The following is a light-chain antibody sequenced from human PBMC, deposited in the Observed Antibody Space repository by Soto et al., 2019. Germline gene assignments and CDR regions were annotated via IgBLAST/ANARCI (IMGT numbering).Light chain of an antibody. Sequence: EILLTQSPGTLSLSPGERATLSCRASQSVTSKLDWYRQTPGQAPRLLIHGASIRATDVPDRFSGSGSGTDFNLTISSLEPADFAVYYCQQYGSSFATFGPGTQVQI. CDR1: QSVTSK. CDR2: GAS. V-gene: IGKV3-20*01. J-gene: IGKJ1*01. CDR3: QQYGSSFAT.